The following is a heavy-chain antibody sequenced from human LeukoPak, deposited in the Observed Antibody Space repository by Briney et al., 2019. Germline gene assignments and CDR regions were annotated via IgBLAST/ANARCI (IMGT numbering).Heavy chain of an antibody. J-gene: IGHJ4*02. V-gene: IGHV1-8*03. CDR1: GYTFSNYA. D-gene: IGHD6-19*01. CDR3: ARGSEHYSSGPVGY. CDR2: MNPSNGNT. Sequence: ASVKVSCKASGYTFSNYAINWVRQATGQGLEWLAWMNPSNGNTGYAQQFQGRVTLTRSTSVTTAYMELSDLRYEDTAMYYCARGSEHYSSGPVGYWGQGTLVTVSS.